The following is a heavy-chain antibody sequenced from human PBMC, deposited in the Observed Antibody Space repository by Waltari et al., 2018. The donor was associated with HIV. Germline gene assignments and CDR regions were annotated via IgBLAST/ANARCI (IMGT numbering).Heavy chain of an antibody. V-gene: IGHV3-48*01. CDR2: ISTSSEII. CDR3: SRAVDI. CDR1: GLSISTYT. J-gene: IGHJ3*02. Sequence: EVQLVESGGGLVQPGGSLRLSCVASGLSISTYTMNWVRQVPGKGLEWISHISTSSEIIHYADSVKGRFTISRDKAKNSLYLQMNSLRVEDTAVYYCSRAVDIWGQGTMVTVSS.